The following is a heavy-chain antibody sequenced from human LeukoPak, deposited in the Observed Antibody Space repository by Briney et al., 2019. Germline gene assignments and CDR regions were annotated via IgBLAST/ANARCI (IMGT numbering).Heavy chain of an antibody. D-gene: IGHD6-13*01. CDR1: GLTFSSFG. J-gene: IGHJ4*02. CDR2: ISSSSSYK. CDR3: ARVGYSSSWRERYKYYFDY. Sequence: GGSLRLSCAASGLTFSSFGMNWVRQAPGKGLEWVSSISSSSSYKYYADSVKGRFTISRDNAKNSLYLQMNSLRAEDTAMYYCARVGYSSSWRERYKYYFDYWGQGTLVTVSS. V-gene: IGHV3-21*01.